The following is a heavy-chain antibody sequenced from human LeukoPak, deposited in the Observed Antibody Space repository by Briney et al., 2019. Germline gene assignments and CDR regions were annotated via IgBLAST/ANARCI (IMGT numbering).Heavy chain of an antibody. CDR1: GFPFDDFA. CDR3: AKDRRGYQLLSSLDY. Sequence: GGSLRLSCPAFGFPFDDFAMHWVRQAPGKGLEWVSGISWNSGSIGYADSVKGRFTISRDNAKNSLYLQMNSLRAEDTALYYCAKDRRGYQLLSSLDYWGQGTLVTVSS. V-gene: IGHV3-9*01. D-gene: IGHD2-2*01. J-gene: IGHJ4*02. CDR2: ISWNSGSI.